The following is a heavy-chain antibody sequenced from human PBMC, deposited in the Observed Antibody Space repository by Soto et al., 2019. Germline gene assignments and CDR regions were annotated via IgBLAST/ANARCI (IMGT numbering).Heavy chain of an antibody. V-gene: IGHV4-39*01. D-gene: IGHD5-12*01. Sequence: SETLCLTCTVSVVAISSSSYYCGWIRQPPGKGLEWIGSIYYSGSTYYNPSLKSRVTIYVDTSKNKFSLKLSSVTAADTAVYYCARQRDGYNSFHYWGQATLVTVSS. J-gene: IGHJ4*02. CDR1: VVAISSSSYY. CDR3: ARQRDGYNSFHY. CDR2: IYYSGST.